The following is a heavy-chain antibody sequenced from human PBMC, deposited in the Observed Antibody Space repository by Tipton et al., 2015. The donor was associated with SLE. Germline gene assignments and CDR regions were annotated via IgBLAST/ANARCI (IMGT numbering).Heavy chain of an antibody. CDR1: GFTFSAFW. CDR3: VLWAYGNC. Sequence: SLRLSCTASGFTFSAFWMHWVRQPPGKGMVWVSCLNEGGTTTNYAESVKGRFTISRDNAKSTLYLQMNSLRSGDTAVYYCVLWAYGNCWGQGTLVTVSS. D-gene: IGHD2/OR15-2a*01. V-gene: IGHV3-74*01. CDR2: LNEGGTTT. J-gene: IGHJ4*02.